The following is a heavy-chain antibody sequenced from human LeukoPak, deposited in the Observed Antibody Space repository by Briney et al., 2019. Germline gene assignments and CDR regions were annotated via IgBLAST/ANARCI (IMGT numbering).Heavy chain of an antibody. J-gene: IGHJ4*02. CDR2: INHSGST. Sequence: PSETLSLTCAVYGGSFSGYYWSWIRQPPGKGLEWIGEINHSGSTNYNPSLKSRVTILMDTSKNQLSLKLSSVTAADRAVYYCARSSSSWDLDYWGQGTLVTVSS. D-gene: IGHD6-13*01. V-gene: IGHV4-34*01. CDR1: GGSFSGYY. CDR3: ARSSSSWDLDY.